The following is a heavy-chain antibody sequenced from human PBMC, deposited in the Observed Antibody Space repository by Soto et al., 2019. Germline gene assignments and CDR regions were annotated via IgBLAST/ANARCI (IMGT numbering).Heavy chain of an antibody. CDR3: ARSLAAAGPQFYYYYGMDV. CDR1: GGSISISNW. Sequence: SETLSLTCSVSGGSISISNWWICFLQPPGKGLEWIGEIYHSGSTNYNPSLKSRVTISVDKSKNQFSLKLSSVTAADTAVYYCARSLAAAGPQFYYYYGMDVWGQGTTVTVSS. CDR2: IYHSGST. V-gene: IGHV4-4*02. J-gene: IGHJ6*02. D-gene: IGHD6-13*01.